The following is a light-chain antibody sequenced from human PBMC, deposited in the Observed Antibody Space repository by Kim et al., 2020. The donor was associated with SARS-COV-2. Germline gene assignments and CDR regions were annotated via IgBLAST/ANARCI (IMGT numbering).Light chain of an antibody. Sequence: PGERATLSCRASQSVNRFLAWYQKKPGQAPRLLIYDASNRATGIPARFSGSGSGTDFTLTISSLEPEDFAVYYCQQRSNWPSLTFGGGTKVDIK. J-gene: IGKJ4*01. V-gene: IGKV3-11*01. CDR3: QQRSNWPSLT. CDR1: QSVNRF. CDR2: DAS.